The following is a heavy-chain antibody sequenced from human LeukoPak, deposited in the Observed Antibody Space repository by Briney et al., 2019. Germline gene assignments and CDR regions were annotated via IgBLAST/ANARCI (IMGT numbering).Heavy chain of an antibody. V-gene: IGHV1-46*01. D-gene: IGHD3-10*01. J-gene: IGHJ6*03. CDR2: INPSGGST. CDR1: GYTFTSYY. CDR3: ARGSPAYGSGSVPPTYYYYMDV. Sequence: ASVKVSCKASGYTFTSYYMHWVRQAPGQGLEWMGIINPSGGSTSYAQKFQGRVTITRDTSTSTVYMELSNLRSEDTAVYYCARGSPAYGSGSVPPTYYYYMDVWGKGTTVTVSS.